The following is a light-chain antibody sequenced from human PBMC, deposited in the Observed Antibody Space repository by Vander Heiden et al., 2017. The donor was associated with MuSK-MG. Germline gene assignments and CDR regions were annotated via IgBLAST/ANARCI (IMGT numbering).Light chain of an antibody. Sequence: QSLLTQPPSVSGAPGQRVTISCTGSSSNIGASYDVYWYQQLPGPAPKLLIYGISNRPSGVPDRFSGSKSGSSASLAITGLQAEDEADYYCQSYDRSLGVVFGGGTKLTVL. CDR1: SSNIGASYD. V-gene: IGLV1-40*01. J-gene: IGLJ3*02. CDR3: QSYDRSLGVV. CDR2: GIS.